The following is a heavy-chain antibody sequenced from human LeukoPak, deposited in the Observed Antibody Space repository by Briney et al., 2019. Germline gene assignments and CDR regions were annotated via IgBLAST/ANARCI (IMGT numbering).Heavy chain of an antibody. V-gene: IGHV3-48*01. CDR2: ISGISSSI. D-gene: IGHD2-15*01. CDR1: GFTFSSYS. Sequence: GGSLRLSCAASGFTFSSYSMNWVRQAPGKGLEWISYISGISSSIYYADSVKGRFTISRDNAKNSLYLQMNSLRAEDTAVYYCARDSGFCSSRSCSLGYWGQGTLVTVSS. J-gene: IGHJ4*02. CDR3: ARDSGFCSSRSCSLGY.